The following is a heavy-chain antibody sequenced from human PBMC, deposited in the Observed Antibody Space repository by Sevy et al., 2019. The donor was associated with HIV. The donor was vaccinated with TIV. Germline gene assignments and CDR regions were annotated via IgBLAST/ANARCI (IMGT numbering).Heavy chain of an antibody. V-gene: IGHV4-59*08. CDR2: TYYNGHF. Sequence: SETLSLTCTVSGGSITSLYWNWIRPPPGNGLEWIANTYYNGHFNYNPSLKSRVTLSLDTSKNQFSLRLSSVTAADTAMYYCAGENAWGRGYSWGQGTLVTVSS. J-gene: IGHJ4*02. CDR1: GGSITSLY. D-gene: IGHD1-26*01. CDR3: AGENAWGRGYS.